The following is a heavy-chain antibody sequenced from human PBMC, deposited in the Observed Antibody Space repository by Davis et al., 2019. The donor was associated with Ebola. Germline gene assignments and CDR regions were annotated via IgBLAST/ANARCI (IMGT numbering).Heavy chain of an antibody. J-gene: IGHJ4*02. CDR2: ISGSGGSP. D-gene: IGHD3-9*01. Sequence: GESLKISCAASGFTVSSNYMSWVRQAPGKGLEWVSAISGSGGSPYYADSVKGRFTTSRDNSKNTLYLQMNSLRAEDTAVYYCAKGDDILTGYQIGFDYWGQGTLVTVSS. CDR1: GFTVSSNY. V-gene: IGHV3-23*01. CDR3: AKGDDILTGYQIGFDY.